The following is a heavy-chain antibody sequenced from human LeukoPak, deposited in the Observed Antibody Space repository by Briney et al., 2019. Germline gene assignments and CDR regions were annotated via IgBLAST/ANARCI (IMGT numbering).Heavy chain of an antibody. CDR3: ARGWLAETIMVTPYNY. V-gene: IGHV1-69*13. CDR1: GDTFSSYD. CDR2: ITPIFGTP. Sequence: ASVKVSCKASGDTFSSYDISWVRQAPGQGLEWIGGITPIFGTPNFAQKFQGRVTITADGSTRTAYMELRSLRSEDTAVYYCARGWLAETIMVTPYNYWGQGTLVTVSS. D-gene: IGHD4-23*01. J-gene: IGHJ4*02.